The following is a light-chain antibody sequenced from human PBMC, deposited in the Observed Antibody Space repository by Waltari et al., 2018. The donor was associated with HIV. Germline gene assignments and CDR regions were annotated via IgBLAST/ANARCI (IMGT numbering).Light chain of an antibody. CDR3: GTWDSDVSVWI. V-gene: IGLV1-51*01. CDR1: RTNF. Sequence: QSVLPQPPSVSAAPGQKVSISCPEIRTNFVCWYQQFPGTVPKLLIYDNNKRPSGIPDRFSGSRSGTSATLAITGLQTGDEAVYYCGTWDSDVSVWIFGGGTNLTVL. CDR2: DNN. J-gene: IGLJ2*01.